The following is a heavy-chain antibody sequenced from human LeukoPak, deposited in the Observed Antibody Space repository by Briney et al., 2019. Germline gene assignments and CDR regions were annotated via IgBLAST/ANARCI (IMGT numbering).Heavy chain of an antibody. Sequence: SETLSLTCTVSGGSISSYYWSWIRQPPGKALEWIGYIYYSGSTNYNPSLKSRVTISVDTSRNQFSLKLSSVTAADTAVYYCARPSSTSCYFCAFDIWGQGTMVTVSS. CDR2: IYYSGST. D-gene: IGHD2-2*01. CDR3: ARPSSTSCYFCAFDI. CDR1: GGSISSYY. J-gene: IGHJ3*02. V-gene: IGHV4-59*08.